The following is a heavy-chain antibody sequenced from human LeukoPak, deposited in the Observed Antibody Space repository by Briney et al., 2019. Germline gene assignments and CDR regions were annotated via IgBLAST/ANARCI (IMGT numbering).Heavy chain of an antibody. Sequence: PSETLSLPCYSYGVSFSDYYWSWIRQPPGKGLEWIVEINHSGHTNYNPFLKRRVTISVDTSKNQFSLKLSSVTAADTAVYYCARLKPMIVMAYGFRPREGTTYYFDYWGQGTLVTVSS. CDR1: GVSFSDYY. CDR3: ARLKPMIVMAYGFRPREGTTYYFDY. J-gene: IGHJ4*02. CDR2: INHSGHT. V-gene: IGHV4-34*01. D-gene: IGHD3-22*01.